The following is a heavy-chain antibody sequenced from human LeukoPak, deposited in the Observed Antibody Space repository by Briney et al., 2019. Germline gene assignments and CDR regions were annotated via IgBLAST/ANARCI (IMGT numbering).Heavy chain of an antibody. D-gene: IGHD6-13*01. J-gene: IGHJ4*02. CDR1: GYTFTSYG. Sequence: ASVKVSCKASGYTFTSYGISWVRQAPGQGLEWMGWISAYNGNTNYAQKLQGRVTMTTDTSTSTAYMELRSLRSDDTAVYYCARDSGRGYSSSWFPIDYWGQGTLVTVSS. V-gene: IGHV1-18*01. CDR3: ARDSGRGYSSSWFPIDY. CDR2: ISAYNGNT.